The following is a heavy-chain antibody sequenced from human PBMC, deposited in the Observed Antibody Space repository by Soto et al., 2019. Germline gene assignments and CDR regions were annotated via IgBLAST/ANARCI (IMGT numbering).Heavy chain of an antibody. Sequence: GVLRLSCAVSGLTFSDAWMSWVRQAPGKGLEWVSAISGSGGSTYYADSVKGRFTISRDNSKNTLYLQMNSLRAEDTAVYYCAKDSGDYGYFDYWGQGTLVTVS. CDR2: ISGSGGST. J-gene: IGHJ4*02. V-gene: IGHV3-23*01. CDR1: GLTFSDAW. D-gene: IGHD4-17*01. CDR3: AKDSGDYGYFDY.